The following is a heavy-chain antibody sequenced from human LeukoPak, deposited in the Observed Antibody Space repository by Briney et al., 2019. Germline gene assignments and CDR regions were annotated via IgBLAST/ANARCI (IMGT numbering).Heavy chain of an antibody. CDR2: MNPNSGNT. J-gene: IGHJ6*03. V-gene: IGHV1-8*01. Sequence: GASVKVSCKASGYTFTSYDINWVRQATGQGLEWTGWMNPNSGNTGYAQKFQGRVTMTRNTSISTAYMELSSLRSEDTAAYYCARVGLQYYYYYYMDVWGKGTTVTVSS. CDR3: ARVGLQYYYYYYMDV. CDR1: GYTFTSYD.